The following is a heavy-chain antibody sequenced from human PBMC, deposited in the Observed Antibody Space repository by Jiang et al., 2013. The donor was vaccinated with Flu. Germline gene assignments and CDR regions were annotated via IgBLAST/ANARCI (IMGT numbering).Heavy chain of an antibody. D-gene: IGHD1-14*01. Sequence: GPGLVKPSQTLSLTCAISGDSVSSNRAAWNWLRQSPSRGLEWLGRTYYRSKWYNDYAVSVKSRITVNPDTSKNQFSLQLNSVTPEDAAVYYCARETLTNVDYWGQGTLVTVSS. CDR3: ARETLTNVDY. V-gene: IGHV6-1*01. J-gene: IGHJ4*02. CDR1: GDSVSSNRAA. CDR2: TYYRSKWYN.